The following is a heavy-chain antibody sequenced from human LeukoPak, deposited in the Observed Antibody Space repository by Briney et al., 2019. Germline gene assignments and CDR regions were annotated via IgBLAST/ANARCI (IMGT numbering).Heavy chain of an antibody. Sequence: ASVKVSCKASGYTFTSYYMHWVRQAPGQGLEWMGIINPSGGSTSYAQKFQGRVTMTRDTSTSTVYMELSSLRSEDTAVYYCARVAGREAFYSSSWALDYWGQGTLVTVSS. V-gene: IGHV1-46*01. J-gene: IGHJ4*02. CDR3: ARVAGREAFYSSSWALDY. CDR2: INPSGGST. CDR1: GYTFTSYY. D-gene: IGHD6-13*01.